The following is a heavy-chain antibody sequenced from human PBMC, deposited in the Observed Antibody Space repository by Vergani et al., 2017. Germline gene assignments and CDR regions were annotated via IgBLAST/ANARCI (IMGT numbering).Heavy chain of an antibody. CDR3: ARESRGYYYDSRGPSGDY. J-gene: IGHJ4*02. D-gene: IGHD3-22*01. V-gene: IGHV3-48*03. CDR2: ISSSGSTI. CDR1: GFTFSSYE. Sequence: EVQLVESGGGLVQPGGSLRLSCAASGFTFSSYEMNWVRQAPGKGLEWVSYISSSGSTIYYADSVKGRFTISRDNAKNSLYLQMNSLRAEDTAVYYCARESRGYYYDSRGPSGDYWGQGTLVTVSS.